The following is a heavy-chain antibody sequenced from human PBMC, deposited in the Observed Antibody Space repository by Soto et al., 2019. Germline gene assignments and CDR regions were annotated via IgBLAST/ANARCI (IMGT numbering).Heavy chain of an antibody. Sequence: PSETLSLTCTVSGGSISSYYWSWIRQPPGKGLEWIGYIYYSGSTNYNPSLKSRVTISVDTSKNQFSLKLSSVTAADTAVYYCARRPRYLNWFDPWGQGTLVTVSS. V-gene: IGHV4-59*08. J-gene: IGHJ5*02. CDR1: GGSISSYY. CDR2: IYYSGST. CDR3: ARRPRYLNWFDP. D-gene: IGHD2-15*01.